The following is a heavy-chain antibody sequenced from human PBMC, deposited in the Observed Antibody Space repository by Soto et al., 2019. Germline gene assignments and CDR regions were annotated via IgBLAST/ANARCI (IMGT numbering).Heavy chain of an antibody. CDR3: ATHRYYYDSSDY. D-gene: IGHD3-22*01. V-gene: IGHV1-69*13. Sequence: WASVKVSCKASGGTFSSYAISWVRQAPGQGLEWMGGIIPIFGTANYAQKFQGRVTITADESTSTAYMELSSLRSEDTAVYYCATHRYYYDSSDYWGQGTLVTVSS. J-gene: IGHJ4*02. CDR2: IIPIFGTA. CDR1: GGTFSSYA.